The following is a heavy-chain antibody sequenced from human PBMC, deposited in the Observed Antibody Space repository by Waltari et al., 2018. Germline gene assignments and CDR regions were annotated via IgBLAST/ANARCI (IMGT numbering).Heavy chain of an antibody. V-gene: IGHV4-4*07. CDR2: IYTGGST. J-gene: IGHJ3*02. Sequence: PGLVKPSETLSLTCSVSGGSISTYYWNWIRQPAAKGLEWIGRIYTGGSTNYNPSLKSRVTMSVDTSKKQFSLKLSSVTAADTAVYYCATYGSGYYTDAFDIWGQGTMVTVSS. D-gene: IGHD3-22*01. CDR3: ATYGSGYYTDAFDI. CDR1: GGSISTYY.